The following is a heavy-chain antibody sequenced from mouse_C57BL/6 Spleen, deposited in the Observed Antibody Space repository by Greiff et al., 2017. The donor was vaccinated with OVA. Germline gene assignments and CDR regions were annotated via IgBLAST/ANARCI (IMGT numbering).Heavy chain of an antibody. Sequence: QVQLQQPGAELVMPGASVKLSCKASGYTFTSYWMHWVKQRPGQGLEWIGEIDPSDSYTNYNQKFKGKSTLTVDKSSSTAYMQLSSLTSEDSAVYYCARDDYDDFAYWGQGTLVTVSA. CDR3: ARDDYDDFAY. D-gene: IGHD2-4*01. V-gene: IGHV1-69*01. J-gene: IGHJ3*01. CDR1: GYTFTSYW. CDR2: IDPSDSYT.